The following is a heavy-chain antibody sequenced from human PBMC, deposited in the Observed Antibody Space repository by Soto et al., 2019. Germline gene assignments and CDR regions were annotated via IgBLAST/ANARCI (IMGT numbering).Heavy chain of an antibody. Sequence: QVQLVQSGAEVKKPGSSVKVSCKASGGIFSSYAISWVRQAPGQGLEWMGGIIPIFGTANYAKKFQGRVTIPADESTSRAYMELSSLRSEDTAVYYCARERSTMIVENDNAFDIWGQGTMVTVSS. J-gene: IGHJ3*02. CDR3: ARERSTMIVENDNAFDI. D-gene: IGHD3-22*01. CDR1: GGIFSSYA. CDR2: IIPIFGTA. V-gene: IGHV1-69*01.